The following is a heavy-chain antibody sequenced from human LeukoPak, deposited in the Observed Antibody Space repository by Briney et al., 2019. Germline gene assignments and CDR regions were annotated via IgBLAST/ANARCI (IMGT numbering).Heavy chain of an antibody. J-gene: IGHJ5*02. CDR3: ARVSRYDFWSGYYNSPNWFDP. Sequence: GASVKVSCKASGGTFVSYAIGWVRQAPGQGLEWMGGIIPIFGAANYAQKFQGRVTITADESTSTAYMELSSLRSEDTAMYYCARVSRYDFWSGYYNSPNWFDPWGQGTLVTVSS. D-gene: IGHD3-3*01. CDR2: IIPIFGAA. V-gene: IGHV1-69*13. CDR1: GGTFVSYA.